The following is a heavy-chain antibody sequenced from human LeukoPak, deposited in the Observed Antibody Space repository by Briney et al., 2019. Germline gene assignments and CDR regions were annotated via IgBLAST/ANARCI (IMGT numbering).Heavy chain of an antibody. V-gene: IGHV3-49*03. CDR2: IRSKTYRGTT. CDR1: GFTFGNYA. J-gene: IGHJ4*02. CDR3: ARANSFDSSGYYFDY. D-gene: IGHD3-22*01. Sequence: GGSLRLSCTASGFTFGNYALSWFRQAPGKGLEWVAFIRSKTYRGTTEYAASAKGRFTISRDDSKSIAYLQMNSLKTEDTAVYYCARANSFDSSGYYFDYWGQGTLVTVSS.